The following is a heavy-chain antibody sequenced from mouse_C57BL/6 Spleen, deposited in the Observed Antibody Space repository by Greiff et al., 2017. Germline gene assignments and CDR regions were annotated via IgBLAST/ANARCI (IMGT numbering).Heavy chain of an antibody. CDR2: IYPYNGVP. V-gene: IGHV1-31*01. Sequence: VQLKQSGPELVKPGASVKISCKASGYSFTGYYMHWVKQSHGNILDWIGYIYPYNGVPSYNQKFKGKATLTVDKSSSTAYRQLRSLTSGDTAVYSSASSDYSNFYYAMDYWGQGTSVTVSS. J-gene: IGHJ4*01. D-gene: IGHD2-5*01. CDR3: ASSDYSNFYYAMDY. CDR1: GYSFTGYY.